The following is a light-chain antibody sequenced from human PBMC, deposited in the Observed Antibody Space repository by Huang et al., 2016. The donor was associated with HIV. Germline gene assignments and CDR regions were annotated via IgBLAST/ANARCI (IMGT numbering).Light chain of an antibody. J-gene: IGKJ1*01. CDR1: QTLSYGSYDKNY. CDR3: HQYYNIFQT. CDR2: WSS. V-gene: IGKV4-1*01. Sequence: QTLSYGSYDKNYLNWYQVKPGQPPKLLIYWSSVRESGVPDRFSGSGSGTHFTLTISSLQAEDVAVYYCHQYYNIFQTFGQGTKVEV.